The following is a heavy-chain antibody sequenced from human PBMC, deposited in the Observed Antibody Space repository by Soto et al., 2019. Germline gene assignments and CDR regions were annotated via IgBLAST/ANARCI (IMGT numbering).Heavy chain of an antibody. Sequence: SETLSLTCAVYGGSCSGYYWSWIRQPPGKGLEWIGEINHSGSTNYNPSLKSRVTISVDTSKNQFSLKLSSVTAADTAVYYCARGAVYYGSGSYYYYYYMDVWGKGTTVTVSS. V-gene: IGHV4-34*01. D-gene: IGHD3-10*01. CDR3: ARGAVYYGSGSYYYYYYMDV. J-gene: IGHJ6*03. CDR2: INHSGST. CDR1: GGSCSGYY.